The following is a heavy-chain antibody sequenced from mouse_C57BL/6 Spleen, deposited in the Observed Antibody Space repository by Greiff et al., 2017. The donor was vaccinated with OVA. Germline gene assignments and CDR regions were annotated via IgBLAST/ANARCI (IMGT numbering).Heavy chain of an antibody. CDR2: IRLKSDNYAT. Sequence: EVKLEESGGGLVQPGGSMKLSCVASGFTFSNYWMNWVRQSPEKGLEWVAQIRLKSDNYATHYAESVKGRFTISRDDSKSSVYLQMNNLRAGDTGIYYCTAGSRFDYWGQGTTLTVSS. CDR3: TAGSRFDY. V-gene: IGHV6-3*01. CDR1: GFTFSNYW. J-gene: IGHJ2*01. D-gene: IGHD1-1*01.